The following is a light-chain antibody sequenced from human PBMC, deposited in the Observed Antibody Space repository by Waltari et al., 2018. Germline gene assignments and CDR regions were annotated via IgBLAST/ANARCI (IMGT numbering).Light chain of an antibody. V-gene: IGLV2-14*02. CDR3: SSYTSSGPLGV. Sequence: QSALTQPASVSGSPGQSITISCTGSSSNFVTYNLVSWYQHHPGKAPRQLIYDVANRPSGVSSRFSGSKSGNTASLTISGLQAEDEADYYCSSYTSSGPLGVFGTGTKVTVL. J-gene: IGLJ1*01. CDR1: SSNFVTYNL. CDR2: DVA.